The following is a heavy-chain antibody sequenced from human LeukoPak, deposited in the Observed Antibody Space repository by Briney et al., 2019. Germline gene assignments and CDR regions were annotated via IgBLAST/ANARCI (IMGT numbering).Heavy chain of an antibody. CDR1: GGSISSYY. CDR2: IYYSGSI. J-gene: IGHJ4*02. CDR3: ARGGKQQLLTNFDY. Sequence: TSETLSLTCTVSGGSISSYYWSWIRQPPGKGLEWIGYIYYSGSINYNPSLKSRVTISVDTSKNQFSLKLSSVTAADTAVYYCARGGKQQLLTNFDYWGQGTLVTVSS. V-gene: IGHV4-59*08. D-gene: IGHD6-13*01.